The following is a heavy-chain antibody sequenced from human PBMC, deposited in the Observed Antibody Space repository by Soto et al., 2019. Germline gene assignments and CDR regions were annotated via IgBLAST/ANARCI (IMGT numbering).Heavy chain of an antibody. J-gene: IGHJ6*02. CDR3: ARSTYYYDSSGYYYYYYGMDV. CDR1: GYTFTGYY. Sequence: ASVKVSCKASGYTFTGYYMHWVRQAPGQGLEWMGWINPNSGGTNYAQKFQGWVTMTRDTSISTAYMELSGLRSDDTAVYYCARSTYYYDSSGYYYYYYGMDVWGQGTTVTVSS. V-gene: IGHV1-2*04. D-gene: IGHD3-22*01. CDR2: INPNSGGT.